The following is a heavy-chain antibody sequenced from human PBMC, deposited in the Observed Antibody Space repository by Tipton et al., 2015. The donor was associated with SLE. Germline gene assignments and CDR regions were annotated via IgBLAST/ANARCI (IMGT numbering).Heavy chain of an antibody. Sequence: LRLSCTVSGGSISSGNYYWNWIRQPAGKGLEWIGRMYTSGSTTYSPSLKSRVTMLEDTSKNQFSLKLSSVTAADTAVYYCVRADTVAFDIWGQGTRVTVSS. CDR3: VRADTVAFDI. V-gene: IGHV4-61*02. CDR1: GGSISSGNYY. J-gene: IGHJ3*02. CDR2: MYTSGST.